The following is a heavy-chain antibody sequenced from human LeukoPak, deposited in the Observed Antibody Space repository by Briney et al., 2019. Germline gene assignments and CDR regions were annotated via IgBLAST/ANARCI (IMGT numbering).Heavy chain of an antibody. CDR2: IYYSGST. J-gene: IGHJ4*02. CDR1: GGSIGSGGYY. Sequence: SSQTLSLTCTVSGGSIGSGGYYWSWIRQHPGKGLEWIGYIYYSGSTYYNPSLKSRVTISVDTSKNQFSLKLSSVTAADTAVYYCARHASREIDYWGQGTLVTVSS. V-gene: IGHV4-31*03. CDR3: ARHASREIDY. D-gene: IGHD3-16*01.